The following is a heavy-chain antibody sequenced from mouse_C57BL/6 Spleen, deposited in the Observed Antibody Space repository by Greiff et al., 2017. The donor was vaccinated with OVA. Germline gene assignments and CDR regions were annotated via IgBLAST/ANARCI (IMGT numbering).Heavy chain of an antibody. CDR2: IYPGDGDT. CDR1: GYAFSSYW. V-gene: IGHV1-80*01. J-gene: IGHJ2*01. CDR3: ARRTVVAPLDY. Sequence: VQLQESGAELVKPGASVKLSCKASGYAFSSYWMNWVKQRPGKGLEWIGQIYPGDGDTNYNGKFKGKATLTADKSSSTAYMQLSSLTSEDSAVYFCARRTVVAPLDYWGQGTTLTVSS. D-gene: IGHD1-1*01.